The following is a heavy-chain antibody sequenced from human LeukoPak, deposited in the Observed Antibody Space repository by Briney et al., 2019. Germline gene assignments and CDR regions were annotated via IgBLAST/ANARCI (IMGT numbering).Heavy chain of an antibody. CDR1: GGSFSGYC. J-gene: IGHJ4*02. D-gene: IGHD6-19*01. CDR3: ARQEQWLPYYFDY. CDR2: INHSGST. V-gene: IGHV4-34*01. Sequence: SETLSLTCAVYGGSFSGYCWSWIRQPPGKGLKWIGEINHSGSTNYNPSLKSRVTISVDTSKNQFSLKLSSVTAADTAVYYCARQEQWLPYYFDYWGQGTLVTVSS.